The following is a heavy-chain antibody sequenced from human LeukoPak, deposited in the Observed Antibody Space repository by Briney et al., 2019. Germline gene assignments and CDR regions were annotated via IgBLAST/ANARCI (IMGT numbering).Heavy chain of an antibody. CDR1: GFTVSSNY. V-gene: IGHV3-66*01. CDR3: ARLSTVTTSFDY. D-gene: IGHD4-17*01. Sequence: GGSLILSCAASGFTVSSNYMSWVRQAPGKGLEWVSVIYSGGSTYYAYSVKGRFTISRDNSKNTLYLQVNSLRAEDTAVYYCARLSTVTTSFDYWGQGTLVTVSS. J-gene: IGHJ4*02. CDR2: IYSGGST.